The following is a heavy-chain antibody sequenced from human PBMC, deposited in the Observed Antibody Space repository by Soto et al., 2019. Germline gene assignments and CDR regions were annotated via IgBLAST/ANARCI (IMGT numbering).Heavy chain of an antibody. Sequence: GGSLRLSCAASGFTFSSYAMSWVRQAPGKGLEWVSAISGSGGSTYYADSVKGRFTISRDNSKNTLYLQMNSLRAEDTAVYYCAKLTRVEYSSSSGIDYWGQGTLVTVSS. D-gene: IGHD6-6*01. CDR2: ISGSGGST. CDR3: AKLTRVEYSSSSGIDY. CDR1: GFTFSSYA. J-gene: IGHJ4*02. V-gene: IGHV3-23*01.